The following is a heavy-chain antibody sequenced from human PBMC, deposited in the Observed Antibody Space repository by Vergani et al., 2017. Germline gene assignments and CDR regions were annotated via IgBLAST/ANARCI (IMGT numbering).Heavy chain of an antibody. Sequence: QVQLVQSGAEVKKPGSSVKVSCKASGGTFSSYAISWVRQAPGQGLEWMGGIITIFGTANYAQKFQGRVTITANESTSTAYMELSSLRSEDTAVYYCAVNSVATSPSDYWGQGTLVTVSS. CDR1: GGTFSSYA. CDR2: IITIFGTA. CDR3: AVNSVATSPSDY. D-gene: IGHD5-12*01. V-gene: IGHV1-69*01. J-gene: IGHJ4*02.